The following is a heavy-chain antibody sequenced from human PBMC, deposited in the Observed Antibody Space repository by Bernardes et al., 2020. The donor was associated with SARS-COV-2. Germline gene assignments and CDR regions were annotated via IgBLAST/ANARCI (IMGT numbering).Heavy chain of an antibody. Sequence: GGSLRLSCAASGFTFSNYGMHWVRQAPGKGLEWVADIWYDGINKYFVDSGRGRFTISRDSYKNTVYLQMNSLRDEDTAVYHCARAPRYCSGGTCYGGFDIWGQGTMVTVSS. V-gene: IGHV3-33*08. J-gene: IGHJ3*02. D-gene: IGHD2-15*01. CDR2: IWYDGINK. CDR3: ARAPRYCSGGTCYGGFDI. CDR1: GFTFSNYG.